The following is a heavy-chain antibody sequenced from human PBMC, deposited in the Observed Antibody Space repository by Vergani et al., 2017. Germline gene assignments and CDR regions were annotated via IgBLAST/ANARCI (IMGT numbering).Heavy chain of an antibody. V-gene: IGHV3-33*01. D-gene: IGHD1-14*01. CDR1: GFTFNQSG. CDR2: TWYDGNNK. J-gene: IGHJ5*02. CDR3: ARDLRLLYNRFDP. Sequence: QVQLVESGGGVVQPGRSLRLSCAASGFTFNQSGMHWVGQAPGKGLEWVAVTWYDGNNKQYADSVKGRFTISRDNSKSTMYLQMNSLRDEDTGVYYCARDLRLLYNRFDPWGQGTLVTVSS.